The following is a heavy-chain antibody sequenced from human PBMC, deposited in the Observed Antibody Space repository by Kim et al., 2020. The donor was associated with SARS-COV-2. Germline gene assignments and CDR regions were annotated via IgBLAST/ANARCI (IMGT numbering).Heavy chain of an antibody. Sequence: KGRFTIPRDNAKNSLYLQMNSLRAEDTAVYYCARDLIFLLKDYGDYGPGAWGQGTLVTVSS. J-gene: IGHJ4*02. V-gene: IGHV3-11*06. D-gene: IGHD4-17*01. CDR3: ARDLIFLLKDYGDYGPGA.